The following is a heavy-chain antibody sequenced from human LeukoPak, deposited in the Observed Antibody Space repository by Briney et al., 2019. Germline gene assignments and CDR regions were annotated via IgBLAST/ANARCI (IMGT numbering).Heavy chain of an antibody. CDR2: IKQDGSEK. J-gene: IGHJ4*02. CDR1: GFTFSSYW. D-gene: IGHD3-16*02. CDR3: ARVYRHIPIDN. V-gene: IGHV3-7*01. Sequence: PGGSLRLSCAASGFTFSSYWMSWVRQAPGKGLEWVANIKQDGSEKYYVDSVKGRFTISRDNAKNSLYLEMNSLRAEDAALHYCARVYRHIPIDNWGQGTLVTVSS.